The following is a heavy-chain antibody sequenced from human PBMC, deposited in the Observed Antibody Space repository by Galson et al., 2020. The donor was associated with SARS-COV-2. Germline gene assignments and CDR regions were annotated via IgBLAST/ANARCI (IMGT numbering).Heavy chain of an antibody. CDR1: GDSIKNYY. D-gene: IGHD6-19*01. J-gene: IGHJ4*02. V-gene: IGHV4-4*07. CDR3: ARDPKVAGYFVY. Sequence: PETLSLTCIVSGDSIKNYYWNWIRQAAGKGLEWIGRIDDNGNTYCNPSLRSRITMSIDTSNNHFSLHLRSVTAADTAVYYCARDPKVAGYFVYWGQGKLVSVSS. CDR2: IDDNGNT.